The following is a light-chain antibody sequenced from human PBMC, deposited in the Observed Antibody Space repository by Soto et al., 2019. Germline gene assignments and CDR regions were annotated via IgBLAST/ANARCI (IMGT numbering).Light chain of an antibody. CDR2: AAS. Sequence: DIQMTQSPSSLSASVGDRVTIACRAGQSISTYLNWYQQKPGKAPKLLIFAASSLKSGVPSRFSGSGSGTDFTLTINSLQLRDFATYYCLQSNSDPTFAGATKVAIK. V-gene: IGKV1-39*01. J-gene: IGKJ4*01. CDR3: LQSNSDPT. CDR1: QSISTY.